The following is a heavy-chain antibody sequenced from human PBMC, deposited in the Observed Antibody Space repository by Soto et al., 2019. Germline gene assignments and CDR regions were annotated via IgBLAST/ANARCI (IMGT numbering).Heavy chain of an antibody. J-gene: IGHJ4*02. Sequence: SETLSLTCTVSGGSISSGGYYWSWIRQHPGKGLEWIGYIYYSGSTHYNPSLKSRVTISVDTSKNQFSLKLSSVAAADTAVYYCARGGECISHCYTRTFDYWGQETLVTVSS. V-gene: IGHV4-61*08. D-gene: IGHD2-2*02. CDR1: GGSISSGGYY. CDR3: ARGGECISHCYTRTFDY. CDR2: IYYSGST.